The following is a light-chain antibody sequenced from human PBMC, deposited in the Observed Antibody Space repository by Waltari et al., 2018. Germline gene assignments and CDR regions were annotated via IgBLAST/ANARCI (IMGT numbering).Light chain of an antibody. CDR2: AVS. V-gene: IGLV2-23*02. Sequence: QSALTQPASVSGSPGQSITISCTGTSSDVXXYKRVSWYQQHPGKAPKLMIYAVSKRASGVSDRFSGSKSGDMASLTISGLQPEDEAEYFCSSYAGSSKGVFGGGTKVTVL. CDR1: SSDVXXYKR. J-gene: IGLJ2*01. CDR3: SSYAGSSKGV.